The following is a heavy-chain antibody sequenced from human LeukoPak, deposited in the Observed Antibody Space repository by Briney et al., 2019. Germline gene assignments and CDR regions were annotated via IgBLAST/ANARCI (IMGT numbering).Heavy chain of an antibody. V-gene: IGHV3-7*01. CDR2: IKKDGGEK. D-gene: IGHD3-22*01. CDR3: TRDTAEFYDSSGYAGD. J-gene: IGHJ4*02. CDR1: GFTFSSYW. Sequence: GGSLRLSCAASGFTFSSYWMSWVRQAPGKGLEWVANIKKDGGEKYYVDSVKGRFTISRDNAKTSLYLQMNSVRAEGTAVYYCTRDTAEFYDSSGYAGDWGQGPLVTVSS.